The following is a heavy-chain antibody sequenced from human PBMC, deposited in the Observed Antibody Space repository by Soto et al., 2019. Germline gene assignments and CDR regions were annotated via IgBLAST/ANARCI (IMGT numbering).Heavy chain of an antibody. CDR1: GGSFSGYY. CDR2: INHSGST. CDR3: ARRRRITMVRGVKGSSNWFDP. D-gene: IGHD3-10*01. Sequence: QVQLQQWGAGLLKPSETLSLTCAVYGGSFSGYYWSWIRQPPGKGLEWMGEINHSGSTNYNPSLKSRVPKSVDTSNNQLSQKLSSVTAADTDVYYLARRRRITMVRGVKGSSNWFDPWGQGTLVTVSS. V-gene: IGHV4-34*01. J-gene: IGHJ5*02.